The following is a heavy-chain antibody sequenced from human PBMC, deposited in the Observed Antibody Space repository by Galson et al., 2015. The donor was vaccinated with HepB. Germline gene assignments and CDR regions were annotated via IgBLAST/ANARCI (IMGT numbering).Heavy chain of an antibody. D-gene: IGHD6-13*01. CDR2: ISYDGSNK. V-gene: IGHV3-30-3*01. CDR1: GFTFSSYA. Sequence: SLRLSCAASGFTFSSYAMHWVRQAPGKGLEWVAVISYDGSNKYYADSVKGRFTISRDNSKNTLYLQMNSLRAEDTAVYYCAREYSSSWYYYYGMDVWGQGTTVTVSS. J-gene: IGHJ6*02. CDR3: AREYSSSWYYYYGMDV.